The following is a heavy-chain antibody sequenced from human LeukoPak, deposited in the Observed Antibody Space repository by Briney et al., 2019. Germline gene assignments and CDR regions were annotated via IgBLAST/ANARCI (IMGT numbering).Heavy chain of an antibody. V-gene: IGHV3-48*02. CDR1: GFTLSSYS. Sequence: PGGSLRLSCAASGFTLSSYSMNWVRQAPGKGLEWVSYISGSSLTIYYADSVKGRFTISRDNAKNSLYLQMNSLRDEDTAVYYCARDQSIAGPTTADYWGQGTLVTVSS. J-gene: IGHJ4*02. CDR3: ARDQSIAGPTTADY. CDR2: ISGSSLTI. D-gene: IGHD1-26*01.